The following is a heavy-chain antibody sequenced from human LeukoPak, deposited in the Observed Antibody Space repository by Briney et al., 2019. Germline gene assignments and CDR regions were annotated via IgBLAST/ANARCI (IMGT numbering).Heavy chain of an antibody. CDR3: ATSSFYYYYMDV. Sequence: SETLSLTCTVSGGSISSSSYYWSWIRQPPGKGLEWIGYIYYSGSTNYNPSLKSRVTISVDTSKNQFSLKLSSVTAADTAVYYCATSSFYYYYMDVWGKGTTVTVSS. CDR1: GGSISSSSYY. V-gene: IGHV4-61*01. D-gene: IGHD2-2*01. CDR2: IYYSGST. J-gene: IGHJ6*03.